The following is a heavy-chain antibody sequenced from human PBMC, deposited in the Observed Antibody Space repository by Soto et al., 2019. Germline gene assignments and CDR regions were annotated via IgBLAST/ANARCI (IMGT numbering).Heavy chain of an antibody. CDR3: ARDISVATSDY. D-gene: IGHD5-12*01. Sequence: GGSLRLSCAASGFTFSDYYMSWIRQAPGKGLGWVSYISGSGSTIYYADSVKGRFTISRDNAKNSLYLQMNSLRAEDTAVYYCARDISVATSDYWGQGSLVTVSS. V-gene: IGHV3-11*01. CDR2: ISGSGSTI. CDR1: GFTFSDYY. J-gene: IGHJ4*02.